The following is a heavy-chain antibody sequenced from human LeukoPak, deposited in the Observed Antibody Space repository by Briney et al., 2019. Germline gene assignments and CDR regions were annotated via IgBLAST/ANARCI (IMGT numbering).Heavy chain of an antibody. V-gene: IGHV4-4*09. CDR2: IYTSWST. D-gene: IGHD3-9*01. CDR1: GGSISSYY. Sequence: PSETLSLTCTVSGGSISSYYWSWIRQPPAKALEWIGYIYTSWSTNYNPSLKSRVTTSVDTSENQFSLKLSSGTAADTAVYYCARHGYDDILTGPPYYFDYCGQGTLVTVSS. J-gene: IGHJ4*02. CDR3: ARHGYDDILTGPPYYFDY.